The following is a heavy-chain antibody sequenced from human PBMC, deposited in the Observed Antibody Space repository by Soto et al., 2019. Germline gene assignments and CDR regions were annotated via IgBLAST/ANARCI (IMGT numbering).Heavy chain of an antibody. D-gene: IGHD2-15*01. V-gene: IGHV3-23*01. Sequence: GGSLRLSCAASGFTFSNYAMTWVRQAPGERLEWVSVIGGTESNTYYADSVKGRFTISRDDSKNTLYLQMNSLRVEDTALYYCARGRGGSCYSGTDYWGQGSLVTVSS. CDR3: ARGRGGSCYSGTDY. CDR1: GFTFSNYA. CDR2: IGGTESNT. J-gene: IGHJ4*02.